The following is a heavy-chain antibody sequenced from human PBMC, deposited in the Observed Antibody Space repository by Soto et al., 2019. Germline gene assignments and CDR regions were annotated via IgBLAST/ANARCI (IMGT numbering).Heavy chain of an antibody. D-gene: IGHD1-26*01. CDR1: GYTFTSYA. CDR2: INAGNGNT. CDR3: ARGGSLYWYFDL. V-gene: IGHV1-3*01. J-gene: IGHJ2*01. Sequence: ASVKVSCKSSGYTFTSYAMHWVRQAPGQRLEWMGWINAGNGNTKYSQKFQGRVTITRDTSASTAYMELSSLRSEDTAVYYCARGGSLYWYFDLWGRGTLVTSPQ.